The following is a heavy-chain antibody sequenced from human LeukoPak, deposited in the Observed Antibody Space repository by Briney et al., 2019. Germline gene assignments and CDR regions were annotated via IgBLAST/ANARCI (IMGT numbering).Heavy chain of an antibody. CDR1: GFTFSSYW. J-gene: IGHJ1*01. Sequence: PGGSLRLSCVASGFTFSSYWMSWVRQAPGKGLEWVANTRQDGSEKHYVDSVKGRFTISRDNAKNSLYLQMNSLRAEDTAVYYCARVVRYYDSSGYSDTYPIGYFQHWGQGTLVTVSS. V-gene: IGHV3-7*01. CDR2: TRQDGSEK. CDR3: ARVVRYYDSSGYSDTYPIGYFQH. D-gene: IGHD3-22*01.